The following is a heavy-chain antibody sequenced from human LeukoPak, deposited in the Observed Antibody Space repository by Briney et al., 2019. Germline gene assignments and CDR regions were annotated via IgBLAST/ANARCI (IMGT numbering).Heavy chain of an antibody. CDR2: IFYSGSA. J-gene: IGHJ5*02. D-gene: IGHD2-21*02. V-gene: IGHV4-39*01. CDR3: ARQQGDTSLFDP. CDR1: GDSISSTSYY. Sequence: PSETLSLTCIVSGDSISSTSYYWAWICQPPGKGLEWIGMIFYSGSAYYTPSLRGRVTLSVDTSRNQFSLNLISVTAADTGVYFCARQQGDTSLFDPWGQGTLVTVSS.